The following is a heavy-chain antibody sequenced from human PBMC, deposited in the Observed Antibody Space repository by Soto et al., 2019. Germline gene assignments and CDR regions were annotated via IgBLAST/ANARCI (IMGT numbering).Heavy chain of an antibody. CDR3: ANLLNSSIAARPVLMAF. CDR1: GITFYSYA. CDR2: ISASGGST. J-gene: IGHJ6*02. Sequence: PGGSLRLSCVASGITFYSYAMSWVRQAPGKGLEWGSGISASGGSTFYADSVKGLFTISRDNSKNTLFLQMNSLRVEDTAVYYCANLLNSSIAARPVLMAFWGQGTTDPVSS. V-gene: IGHV3-23*01. D-gene: IGHD6-6*01.